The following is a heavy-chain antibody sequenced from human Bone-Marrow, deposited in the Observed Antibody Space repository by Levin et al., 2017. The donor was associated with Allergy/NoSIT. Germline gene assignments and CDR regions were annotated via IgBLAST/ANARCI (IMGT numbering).Heavy chain of an antibody. D-gene: IGHD6-19*01. CDR3: ARRGSGWINWFDL. Sequence: SETLSLTCTVSGGSISNSHYHWGWIRQPPGKGLEWIGSIYYSGSTYYNPSLKSRVTMSVDTSKNQFSLRLSSVTAADTAVYYCARRGSGWINWFDLWGQGTLVTVSS. J-gene: IGHJ5*02. CDR1: GGSISNSHYH. V-gene: IGHV4-39*01. CDR2: IYYSGST.